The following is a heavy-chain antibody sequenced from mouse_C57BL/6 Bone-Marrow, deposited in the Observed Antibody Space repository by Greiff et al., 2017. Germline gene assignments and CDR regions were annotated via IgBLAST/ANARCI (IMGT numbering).Heavy chain of an antibody. CDR3: ARRGHPYEGFDFDY. D-gene: IGHD2-3*01. V-gene: IGHV1-81*01. CDR1: GYTFTSYG. J-gene: IGHJ2*01. Sequence: QVQLQQSGAELARPGASVKLSCTASGYTFTSYGISWVKQRPGKGLEWIGEINPRSGDTDYTERFKGKAPLTADKSTGTASMELRSRTSEDAAVSFYARRGHPYEGFDFDYWGQGTTLTVSS. CDR2: INPRSGDT.